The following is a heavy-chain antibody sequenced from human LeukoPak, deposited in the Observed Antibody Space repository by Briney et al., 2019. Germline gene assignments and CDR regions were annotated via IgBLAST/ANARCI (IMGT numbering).Heavy chain of an antibody. D-gene: IGHD2-2*01. CDR2: INHSGST. Sequence: SETLSLTCAVYGGSFSGSYWSWIRQPPGKGLEWIGEINHSGSTNYNPSLKSRVTISVDTSKNQFSLKLSSVTAADTAVYYCARGPRHLYCSSTSCYRGFDYWGQGTLVTVSS. V-gene: IGHV4-34*01. CDR3: ARGPRHLYCSSTSCYRGFDY. J-gene: IGHJ4*02. CDR1: GGSFSGSY.